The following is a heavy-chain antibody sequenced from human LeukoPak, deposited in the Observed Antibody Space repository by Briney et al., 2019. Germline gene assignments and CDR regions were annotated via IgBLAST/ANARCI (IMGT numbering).Heavy chain of an antibody. Sequence: PGGSLRLSCAASAFTFSSYAMHWVRQAPGKGLEWVAVISYDGSNKYYADSVKGRFTISRDNSKNTLYLQMNSLRAEDTAVYYCARDPGPRRDDYSSYYYYYGMDVWGQGTTVTVSS. CDR2: ISYDGSNK. J-gene: IGHJ6*02. D-gene: IGHD4-11*01. CDR1: AFTFSSYA. V-gene: IGHV3-30-3*01. CDR3: ARDPGPRRDDYSSYYYYYGMDV.